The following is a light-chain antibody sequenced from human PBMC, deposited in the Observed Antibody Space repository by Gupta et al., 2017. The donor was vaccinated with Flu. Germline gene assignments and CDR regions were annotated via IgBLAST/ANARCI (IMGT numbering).Light chain of an antibody. V-gene: IGLV1-44*01. Sequence: SVLRQQPPASGPPGQRVPLPCSGRSSNVGRNTVNWYQQLPATAPKLLMYINDLRPSGVPDRFSGSKSGTSASLPTSGLQSEDEADYYCAAWDASLNGNVFGTGTRLTVL. CDR3: AAWDASLNGNV. CDR2: IND. CDR1: SSNVGRNT. J-gene: IGLJ1*01.